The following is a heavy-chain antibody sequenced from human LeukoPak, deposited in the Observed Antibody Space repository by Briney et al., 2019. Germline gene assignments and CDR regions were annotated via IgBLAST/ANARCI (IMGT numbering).Heavy chain of an antibody. J-gene: IGHJ4*02. V-gene: IGHV4-59*08. CDR1: GGSISSYY. D-gene: IGHD4-23*01. CDR2: IYYSGST. CDR3: ARGSTVVTHFDY. Sequence: SETLSLTCTVSGGSISSYYWSWIRQPPGKGLEWIGYIYYSGSTNYNPSLKSRVTISVDTSKNHFSLKLSSVTAADTAVYYCARGSTVVTHFDYWGQGTLDTVSS.